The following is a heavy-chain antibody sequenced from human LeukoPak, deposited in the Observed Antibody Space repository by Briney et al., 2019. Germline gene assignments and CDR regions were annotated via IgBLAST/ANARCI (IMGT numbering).Heavy chain of an antibody. J-gene: IGHJ4*02. Sequence: SETLSLTCTVSGGSISSYYWSWIRQPPGKGLEWIGEINHRGSTNYNPSLKSRVTISVDTSKNQFSLKLSSVTAADTAVYYCARDPGDSGGYYLNSGLDYWGQGTLVTVSS. V-gene: IGHV4-34*01. CDR2: INHRGST. D-gene: IGHD3-22*01. CDR1: GGSISSYY. CDR3: ARDPGDSGGYYLNSGLDY.